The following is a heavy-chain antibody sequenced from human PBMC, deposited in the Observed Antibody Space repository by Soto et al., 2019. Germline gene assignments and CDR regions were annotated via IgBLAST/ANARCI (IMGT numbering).Heavy chain of an antibody. CDR2: ISGSGGST. D-gene: IGHD2-2*01. V-gene: IGHV3-23*01. J-gene: IGHJ4*02. Sequence: GGSLRLSCAASGFTFSSYAMSWVRQAPGKGLEWVSAISGSGGSTYYADSVKGRFTISRDNSKNTLYLQMNSLRAEDTAVYYCAKRTEIVVVPAALFDYWGQGTLVT. CDR1: GFTFSSYA. CDR3: AKRTEIVVVPAALFDY.